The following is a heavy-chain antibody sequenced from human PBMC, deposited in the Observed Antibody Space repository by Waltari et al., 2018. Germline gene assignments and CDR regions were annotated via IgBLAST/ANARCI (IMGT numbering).Heavy chain of an antibody. D-gene: IGHD6-13*01. J-gene: IGHJ1*01. V-gene: IGHV4-39*07. Sequence: QLQLQESGPGLVKPSETLSLTCTVSGGSISSSSYYWGWIRQPPGKGLEWIGSIYYSGSTYYNPSLKSRCTISVDTSKNQFSLKLSSVTAADTAVYYCARALGQQQLVNSEYFQHWGQGTLVTVSS. CDR2: IYYSGST. CDR3: ARALGQQQLVNSEYFQH. CDR1: GGSISSSSYY.